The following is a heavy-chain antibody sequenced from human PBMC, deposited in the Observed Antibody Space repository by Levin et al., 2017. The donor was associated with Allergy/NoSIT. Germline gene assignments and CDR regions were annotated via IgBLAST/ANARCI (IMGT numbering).Heavy chain of an antibody. J-gene: IGHJ3*02. Sequence: GESLKISCAGSGFTFSTYWMHWVRQVPGKGLVWVSRISAGGSTTNYEDSVKGRFTISRDNAKNTLYLQMHSLRVEDTAVYYCARGFDTNAFDIWGQGTMVTVSS. V-gene: IGHV3-74*01. D-gene: IGHD3-10*01. CDR3: ARGFDTNAFDI. CDR2: ISAGGSTT. CDR1: GFTFSTYW.